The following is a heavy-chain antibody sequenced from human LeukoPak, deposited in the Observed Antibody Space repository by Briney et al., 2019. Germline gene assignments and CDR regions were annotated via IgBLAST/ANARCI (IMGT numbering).Heavy chain of an antibody. V-gene: IGHV3-23*01. CDR3: AKGTIAAAGTTGYFDY. J-gene: IGHJ4*02. Sequence: PGGSLRLSCAASGFTFSSYAMSWVRQAPGKGLERVSAISGSGGSTYYADSVKGRFTISRDNSKNTLYLQMNSLRAEDTAVYYCAKGTIAAAGTTGYFDYWGQGTLVTVSS. CDR1: GFTFSSYA. CDR2: ISGSGGST. D-gene: IGHD6-13*01.